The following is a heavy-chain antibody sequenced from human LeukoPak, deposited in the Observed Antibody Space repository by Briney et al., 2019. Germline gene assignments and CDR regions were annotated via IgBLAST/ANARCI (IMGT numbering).Heavy chain of an antibody. CDR3: AREAGGSGTYYIDY. CDR1: GYRLGGYY. D-gene: IGHD3-10*01. Sequence: ASVKVSCKASGYRLGGYYMHWARQAPGQGLEWMGRINPDSGVTSYAQKFQGRVTMTRDTSISTVYMDLRSVRSDDTAVYYCAREAGGSGTYYIDYWGQGTLVTVSS. CDR2: INPDSGVT. V-gene: IGHV1-2*06. J-gene: IGHJ4*02.